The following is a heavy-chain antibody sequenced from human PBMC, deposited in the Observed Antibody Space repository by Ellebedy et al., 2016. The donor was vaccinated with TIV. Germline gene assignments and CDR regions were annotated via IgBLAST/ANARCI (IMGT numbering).Heavy chain of an antibody. Sequence: ASVKVSCXASGYTFTDYYVHWVRQAPGQGLEWMGIITPRGESTTYAQKFQGRVTMTRDTSTDTAYMELSSLRSDDTAVYYCGSGMTHPWFYIDVWGQGTSVTVSS. J-gene: IGHJ6*03. V-gene: IGHV1-46*03. CDR1: GYTFTDYY. D-gene: IGHD1-26*01. CDR2: ITPRGEST. CDR3: GSGMTHPWFYIDV.